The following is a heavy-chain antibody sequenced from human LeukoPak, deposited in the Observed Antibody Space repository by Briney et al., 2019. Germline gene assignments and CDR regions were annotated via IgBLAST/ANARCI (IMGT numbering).Heavy chain of an antibody. V-gene: IGHV4-59*01. J-gene: IGHJ5*02. D-gene: IGHD2-15*01. Sequence: SETLSLTCTVSGVSISSYYWSWLRQPPGKGLEWLGYIYYSGSTNYNPSLKSRVTISVDTSKNQFSLKLSSVTAADTAVYYCARERPYCSGGSCYEDNWFDPWGQGTLVTVSS. CDR3: ARERPYCSGGSCYEDNWFDP. CDR1: GVSISSYY. CDR2: IYYSGST.